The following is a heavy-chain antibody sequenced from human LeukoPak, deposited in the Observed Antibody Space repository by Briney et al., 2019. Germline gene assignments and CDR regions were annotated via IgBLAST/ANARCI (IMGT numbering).Heavy chain of an antibody. Sequence: GASVKVSCKASGYTFTNYGFSWVRQAPGQGLEWMGWISAYNGNTNYAQKLQGRVTMTTDTSTSTAYMELRSLRSDDTAVYYCAVEPSTPLVGATGYWGQGTLVTVSS. CDR3: AVEPSTPLVGATGY. CDR2: ISAYNGNT. CDR1: GYTFTNYG. V-gene: IGHV1-18*01. D-gene: IGHD1-26*01. J-gene: IGHJ4*02.